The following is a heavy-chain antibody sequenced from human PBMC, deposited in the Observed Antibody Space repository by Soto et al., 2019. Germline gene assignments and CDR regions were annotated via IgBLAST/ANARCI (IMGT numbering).Heavy chain of an antibody. CDR3: ARDTSDGYDSWYFDL. CDR1: GGSISSYY. Sequence: QVQLQESGPGLVKPSETLSLTCTVSGGSISSYYWSWIRQPPGKGLEWIGYIYYSGSTNYNPSLKSRVTISVDTSKNQFSLKLSSVTAADTAVDYCARDTSDGYDSWYFDLWGRGTLVTVSS. J-gene: IGHJ2*01. D-gene: IGHD3-22*01. CDR2: IYYSGST. V-gene: IGHV4-59*01.